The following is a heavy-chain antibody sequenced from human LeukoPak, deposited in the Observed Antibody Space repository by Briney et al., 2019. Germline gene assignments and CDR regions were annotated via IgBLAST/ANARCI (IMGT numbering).Heavy chain of an antibody. D-gene: IGHD6-19*01. CDR2: ISWNSGSI. J-gene: IGHJ4*02. Sequence: GGSLRLSCAASGFTFDDYAMHWVRQAPEKGLEWVSGISWNSGSIGYADSVKGRFTISRDNAKNSLYLQMNSLRAEDMALYYCAKGYSSGWYLGPADYWGQGTLVTVSS. CDR3: AKGYSSGWYLGPADY. CDR1: GFTFDDYA. V-gene: IGHV3-9*03.